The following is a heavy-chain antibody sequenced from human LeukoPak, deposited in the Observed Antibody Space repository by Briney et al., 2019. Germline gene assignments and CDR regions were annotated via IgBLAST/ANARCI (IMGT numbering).Heavy chain of an antibody. CDR1: GFTFSKFW. J-gene: IGHJ5*02. CDR2: IKEDGSEK. Sequence: GGSLRLSCAASGFTFSKFWMSWVRQAPGKGLEWVANIKEDGSEKNYVDSVRGRFTISRDNAENSLYAQMNSLRADDTAVYYCVRGRRTFDPWGQGLLVTVSS. CDR3: VRGRRTFDP. V-gene: IGHV3-7*01.